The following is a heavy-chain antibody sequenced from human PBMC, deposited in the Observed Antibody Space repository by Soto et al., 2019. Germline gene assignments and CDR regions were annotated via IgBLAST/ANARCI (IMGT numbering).Heavy chain of an antibody. D-gene: IGHD3-9*01. V-gene: IGHV3-9*01. J-gene: IGHJ4*02. Sequence: EVQLVESGGGLVQPGRSLRLSCAASGFTFDDYAMHWVRQAPGKGLEWVSGISWNSGSIGYADSVKGRFTISRDNAKNSLYLQMNSLRAEDTALYYCAKGNYDILTGVYFDYWGQGTLVTVSS. CDR1: GFTFDDYA. CDR2: ISWNSGSI. CDR3: AKGNYDILTGVYFDY.